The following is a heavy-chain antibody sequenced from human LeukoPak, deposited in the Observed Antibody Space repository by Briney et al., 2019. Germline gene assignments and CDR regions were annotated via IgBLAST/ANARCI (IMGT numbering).Heavy chain of an antibody. J-gene: IGHJ4*02. CDR1: VDSICSYY. V-gene: IGHV4-59*01. CDR3: ARGHRVGWPTTFPAYYFDY. D-gene: IGHD2/OR15-2a*01. CDR2: IYYSGST. Sequence: SETLSLTCTVSVDSICSYYGGWLRQPPGKGVEGVGYIYYSGSTTYNPSLKSRVTISVDTSKNQFSLNLRSVTAADTAVYYCARGHRVGWPTTFPAYYFDYWGQGTLVTVSS.